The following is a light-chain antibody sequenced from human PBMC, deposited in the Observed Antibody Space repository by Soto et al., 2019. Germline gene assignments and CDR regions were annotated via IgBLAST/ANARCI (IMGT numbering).Light chain of an antibody. CDR3: CSYTSSSTRDVV. Sequence: QSALTQPRSVSGSPGQSVTISCTGTSSDVGGYNYVSWYQQNPGKAPKLMIHDVTKRPSGVPDRFSGSKSGNTASLTISGLQADDEGDYYCCSYTSSSTRDVVFGGGTKLTVL. CDR2: DVT. CDR1: SSDVGGYNY. V-gene: IGLV2-11*01. J-gene: IGLJ2*01.